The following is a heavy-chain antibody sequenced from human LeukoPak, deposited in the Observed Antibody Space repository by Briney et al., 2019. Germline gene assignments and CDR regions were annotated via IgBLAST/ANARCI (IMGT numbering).Heavy chain of an antibody. CDR2: INDSGST. D-gene: IGHD2-15*01. V-gene: IGHV4-34*01. CDR3: ARWWGFDP. CDR1: GGSISSYY. Sequence: SETLSLTCTVSGGSISSYYWSWIRQSPGKGLEWIGEINDSGSTNYNPSLQSRVVISVDTSKKQFSLKLNSLTAADTAVYYCARWWGFDPWGQGTLVTVSS. J-gene: IGHJ5*02.